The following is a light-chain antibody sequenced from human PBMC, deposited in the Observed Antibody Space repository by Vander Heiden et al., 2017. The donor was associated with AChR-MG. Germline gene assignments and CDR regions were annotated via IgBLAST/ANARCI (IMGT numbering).Light chain of an antibody. J-gene: IGKJ2*01. CDR3: QQYCSSPPYT. CDR1: QSVSSSY. Sequence: EIVLTQSPGTLSLSPGERATLSCRASQSVSSSYLAWYQQKPGQAPRLLIYGASSRATGIPDRFSGSGYGTDFTLTISRLEPEDFAVYYCQQYCSSPPYTFGQRTNLEIK. CDR2: GAS. V-gene: IGKV3-20*01.